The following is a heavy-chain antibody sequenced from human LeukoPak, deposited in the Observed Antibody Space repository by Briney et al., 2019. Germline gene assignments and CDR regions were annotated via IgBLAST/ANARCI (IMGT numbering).Heavy chain of an antibody. CDR3: ARDDSSGWYWFDP. J-gene: IGHJ5*02. CDR2: INPNSGGT. V-gene: IGHV1-2*02. D-gene: IGHD6-19*01. CDR1: GYTFTGYY. Sequence: WASVKVSCKASGYTFTGYYMHWVRQAPGQGLEWMGWINPNSGGTNYAQKFQGRVTMTRDTSISTAYMELSRLRSDDTAVYYCARDDSSGWYWFDPWGQGTLVTVSS.